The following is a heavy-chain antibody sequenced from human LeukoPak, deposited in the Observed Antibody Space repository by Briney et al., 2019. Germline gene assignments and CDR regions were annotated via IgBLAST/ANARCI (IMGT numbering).Heavy chain of an antibody. CDR2: ISFDGTKK. J-gene: IGHJ4*02. CDR1: GFTFSDYA. D-gene: IGHD3-16*02. CDR3: ARDLAISYHFDY. Sequence: GGSLRLSCAAFGFTFSDYAFHWVRQAPGKGLEWVAVISFDGTKKYYADSVKGRFTISRDNSESTLYLHMISLRAEDTAVYYCARDLAISYHFDYWGPGTLVTVSS. V-gene: IGHV3-30-3*01.